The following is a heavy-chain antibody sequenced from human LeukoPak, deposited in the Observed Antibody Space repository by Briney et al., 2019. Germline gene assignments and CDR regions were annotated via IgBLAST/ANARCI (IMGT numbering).Heavy chain of an antibody. CDR2: INHSGST. CDR1: GGSFSGYY. Sequence: PSETLSLTCAVYGGSFSGYYWSWIRQPPGKGLEWIGEINHSGSTNYNPSLKSRVTISVDTSKNQFSLKLSSVTAADTAVYYCARGGKYYDSSGYFPNWFDPWGQGTLVTVSS. D-gene: IGHD3-22*01. V-gene: IGHV4-34*01. J-gene: IGHJ5*02. CDR3: ARGGKYYDSSGYFPNWFDP.